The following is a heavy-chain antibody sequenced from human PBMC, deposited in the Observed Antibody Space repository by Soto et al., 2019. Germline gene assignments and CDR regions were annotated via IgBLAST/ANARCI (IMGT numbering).Heavy chain of an antibody. CDR2: MNAKSGDT. V-gene: IGHV1-8*01. CDR3: ARGNPFNYAGFDV. CDR1: GYTFSYFD. J-gene: IGHJ6*02. Sequence: QAHLEQAGAEVKRPGASVKVSCKASGYTFSYFDINWLLQASGQGPEWMGWMNAKSGDTFFAQRFQGKFNMPWDTSLSTAYMEVGSLTSDDTAMYYCARGNPFNYAGFDVWGQGTTVAVSS. D-gene: IGHD3-16*01.